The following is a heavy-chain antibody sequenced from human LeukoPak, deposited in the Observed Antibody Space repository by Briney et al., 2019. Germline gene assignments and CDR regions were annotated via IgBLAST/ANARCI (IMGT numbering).Heavy chain of an antibody. D-gene: IGHD2-15*01. CDR1: GFTLSSYA. CDR3: AKAPVTTCRGAFCDPFDY. V-gene: IGHV3-23*01. Sequence: PGGSLRLSCAASGFTLSSYAMSWVRQAPGKGLEWVSAISDTGNTYHADSVKGRFTISRDSSKNTLFLQMNRLRPEDAAVYYCAKAPVTTCRGAFCDPFDYWGLGTLVTVSS. CDR2: ISDTGNT. J-gene: IGHJ4*02.